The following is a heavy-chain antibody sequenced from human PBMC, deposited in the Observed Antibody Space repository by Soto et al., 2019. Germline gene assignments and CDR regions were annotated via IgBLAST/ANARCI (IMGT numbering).Heavy chain of an antibody. Sequence: SETLPLTWTIAGGSCSSLYLTWIRQPPGKALEWIGYIHYSGNTNYNPSLKSRVTISVDTSKNTLYLQMNSLRAEDTAVYYCAKDFYGYNIGYYYGMDVWGQGTTVTRLL. V-gene: IGHV4-59*11. J-gene: IGHJ6*02. CDR1: GGSCSSLY. D-gene: IGHD5-18*01. CDR3: AKDFYGYNIGYYYGMDV. CDR2: IHYSGNT.